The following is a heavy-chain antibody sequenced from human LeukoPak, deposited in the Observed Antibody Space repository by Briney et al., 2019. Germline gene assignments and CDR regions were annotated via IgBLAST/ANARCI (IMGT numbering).Heavy chain of an antibody. CDR3: ARDTRSSWHDYFDY. CDR1: SYTFTSYG. D-gene: IGHD6-13*01. Sequence: ASVKVYCKASSYTFTSYGISRVRQAPGQRLECMGWISAYNGNTNYAQKLQGRVTMTTDTSTSTAYMELRSRRSDDTAVYYCARDTRSSWHDYFDYWGQGTLVTVSS. V-gene: IGHV1-18*04. J-gene: IGHJ4*02. CDR2: ISAYNGNT.